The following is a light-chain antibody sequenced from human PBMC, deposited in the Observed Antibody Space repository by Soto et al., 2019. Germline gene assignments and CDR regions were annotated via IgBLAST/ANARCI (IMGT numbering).Light chain of an antibody. Sequence: SYELTQPPSVSVAPGQTARISCGGNNIGSKSVHWFQQKPGQAPVLVVYDDNDRPSGIPERFSGSNSGNTATLTISRVEAGDEDDYYCQVWDSISDHFVFGTGTKVTVL. V-gene: IGLV3-21*02. J-gene: IGLJ1*01. CDR3: QVWDSISDHFV. CDR2: DDN. CDR1: NIGSKS.